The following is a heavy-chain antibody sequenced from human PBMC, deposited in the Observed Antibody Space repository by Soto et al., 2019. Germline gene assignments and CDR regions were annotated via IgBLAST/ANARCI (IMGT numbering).Heavy chain of an antibody. V-gene: IGHV3-30*18. CDR3: AKDKEYCSGGSCPYYYGMDV. CDR1: GFTFSSYG. J-gene: IGHJ6*02. Sequence: QVQLVESGGGVVQPGRSLRLSCAASGFTFSSYGMHWVRQAPGKGLEWVAVISYDGSNKYYADCVKGRFTISRDNSKNTLYLQMNSLRAEDTAVYYCAKDKEYCSGGSCPYYYGMDVRGQGTTVTVSS. D-gene: IGHD2-15*01. CDR2: ISYDGSNK.